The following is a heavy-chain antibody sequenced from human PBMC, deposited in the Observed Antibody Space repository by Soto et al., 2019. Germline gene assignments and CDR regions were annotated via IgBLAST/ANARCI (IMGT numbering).Heavy chain of an antibody. J-gene: IGHJ4*02. V-gene: IGHV4-31*03. Sequence: SESLSLTCTVSGVTVSSDAYYWSWIRQPPGKGLEWIGNIYHTGSTYYSPSLKSRVDISLERSTNQFSLRLSSVTAADTAVYYCARYRFSGTKWSKFDYWGQGTLVTVSS. CDR3: ARYRFSGTKWSKFDY. D-gene: IGHD3-16*02. CDR1: GVTVSSDAYY. CDR2: IYHTGST.